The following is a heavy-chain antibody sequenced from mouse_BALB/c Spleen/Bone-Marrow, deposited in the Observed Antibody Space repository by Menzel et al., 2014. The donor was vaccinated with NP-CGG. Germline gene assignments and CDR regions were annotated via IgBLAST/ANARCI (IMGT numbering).Heavy chain of an antibody. CDR2: IYPGDGDT. D-gene: IGHD2-4*01. CDR1: GYAFSNYG. V-gene: IGHV1-80*01. CDR3: ASVYDYGRGYAVDY. Sequence: VKLMESGAEVMRPGSSVNISCKASGYAFSNYGMNWVKQGPGQGLEWIGQIYPGDGDTNYNGKFKGRVTLTADKSSSTAYMQLSSLTSEDSAVYFCASVYDYGRGYAVDYWGQGTSVTVSS. J-gene: IGHJ4*01.